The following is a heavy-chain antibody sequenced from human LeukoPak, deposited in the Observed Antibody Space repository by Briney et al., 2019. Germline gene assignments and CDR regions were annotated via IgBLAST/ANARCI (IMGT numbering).Heavy chain of an antibody. CDR1: GFTFYSYG. CDR3: AKDGGLHLYYYYKYMDI. J-gene: IGHJ6*03. D-gene: IGHD5-24*01. CDR2: IRYDGSYE. V-gene: IGHV3-30*02. Sequence: PGGSLRLSCAASGFTFYSYGMHWVRQAPGKGLEWVAFIRYDGSYEYYADSVKGRFTISRDNSKTTLYLQMNSLRSEDTAVYYCAKDGGLHLYYYYKYMDIWGKGTTVTVSS.